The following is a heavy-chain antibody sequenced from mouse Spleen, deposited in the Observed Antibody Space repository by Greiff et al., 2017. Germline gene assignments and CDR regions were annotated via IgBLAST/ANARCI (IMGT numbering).Heavy chain of an antibody. CDR3: ARTWDYFDY. D-gene: IGHD4-1*01. CDR1: GYTFTDYY. Sequence: QVQLQQSGAELVRPGASVKLSCKASGYTFTDYYINWVKQRPGQGLEWIARIYPGSGNTYYNEKFKGKATLTAEKSSSTAYMQLSSLTSEDSAVYFCARTWDYFDYWGQGTTLTVSS. J-gene: IGHJ2*01. CDR2: IYPGSGNT. V-gene: IGHV1-76*01.